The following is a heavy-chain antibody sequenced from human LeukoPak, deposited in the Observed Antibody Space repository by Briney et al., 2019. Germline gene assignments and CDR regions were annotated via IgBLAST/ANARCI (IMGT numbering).Heavy chain of an antibody. D-gene: IGHD3-22*01. Sequence: PGGSLRLSCAASGFTVSSNYMHWVRQAPGKGLEWASVIYSGGSTYYAGSVKGRFTIYRDNSKNTLYLQMNSLRAEDTAVYYCARDGYDSSGYSIDYWGQGTLVTVSS. CDR2: IYSGGST. CDR1: GFTVSSNY. CDR3: ARDGYDSSGYSIDY. V-gene: IGHV3-66*01. J-gene: IGHJ4*02.